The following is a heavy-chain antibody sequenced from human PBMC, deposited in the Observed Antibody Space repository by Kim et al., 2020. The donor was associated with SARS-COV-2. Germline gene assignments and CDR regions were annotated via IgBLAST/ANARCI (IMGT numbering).Heavy chain of an antibody. CDR1: GFTFSSYG. Sequence: GGSLRLSCAASGFTFSSYGMHWVRQAPGKGLEWVAVISYDGSNKYYADSVKGRFTISRDNSKNTLYLQMNSLRAEDTAVYYCAKLSLMTPGARGGRMGGYCSGGSCYKESNYYYYGMDVWGQGTTVTVSS. D-gene: IGHD2-15*01. J-gene: IGHJ6*02. CDR2: ISYDGSNK. V-gene: IGHV3-30*18. CDR3: AKLSLMTPGARGGRMGGYCSGGSCYKESNYYYYGMDV.